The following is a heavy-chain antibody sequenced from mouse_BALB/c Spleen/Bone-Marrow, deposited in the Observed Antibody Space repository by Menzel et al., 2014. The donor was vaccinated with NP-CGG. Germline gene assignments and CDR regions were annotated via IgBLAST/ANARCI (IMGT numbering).Heavy chain of an antibody. Sequence: DVQLVESGGGLVKPGGSLKLSCAGSGFTFSSYAMSWGRQTPEKRLEWVASISSGGGTYYPASVKGRFTISRDNVRNILYLQMSSLRSEDTAMYYCARGGGLRGLYPMDYWGQGTSVTVSP. V-gene: IGHV5-6-5*01. CDR3: ARGGGLRGLYPMDY. CDR1: GFTFSSYA. J-gene: IGHJ4*01. CDR2: ISSGGGT. D-gene: IGHD2-4*01.